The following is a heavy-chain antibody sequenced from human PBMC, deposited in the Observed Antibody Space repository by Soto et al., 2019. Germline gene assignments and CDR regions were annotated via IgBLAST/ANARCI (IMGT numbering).Heavy chain of an antibody. CDR2: IIPIFGTA. Sequence: QVQLVQSGAEVKKPGSPVKFSCKASGGTFSSYAISWVRQAPGQGLEWMGGIIPIFGTANYAQKFQGRVTIAADESTSTAYMELSSLRSEDTAVYYCARKQPDTAISSSYYGMDVWGQGTTVTVSS. V-gene: IGHV1-69*01. CDR1: GGTFSSYA. J-gene: IGHJ6*02. D-gene: IGHD5-18*01. CDR3: ARKQPDTAISSSYYGMDV.